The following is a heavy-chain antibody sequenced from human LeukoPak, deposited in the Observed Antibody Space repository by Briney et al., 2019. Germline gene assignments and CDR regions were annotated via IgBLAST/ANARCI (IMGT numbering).Heavy chain of an antibody. V-gene: IGHV3-9*01. CDR1: GFTFDDYA. CDR2: ISWNSGSI. Sequence: GGSLRLSCAASGFTFDDYAMHWVQQAPGKGLEWVSGISWNSGSIGYADSVKGRFTISRDNAKNSLYLQMNSLRAEDTALYYCAPEGPIDYWGQGTLVTASS. CDR3: APEGPIDY. J-gene: IGHJ4*02.